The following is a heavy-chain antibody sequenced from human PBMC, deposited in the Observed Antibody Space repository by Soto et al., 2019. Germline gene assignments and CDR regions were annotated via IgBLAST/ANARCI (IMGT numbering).Heavy chain of an antibody. CDR3: AHRRIAAAINAFDI. CDR1: GFSLSTSGVG. Sequence: QITLKESGPPLVKPTQTLTLTCTFSGFSLSTSGVGVGWIRQPPGKAREWLALIYWDDDKRYSPSLKSRLTITKDTSKNQVVLTMTNMDPVDTATYYCAHRRIAAAINAFDIWGQGTMVTVSS. V-gene: IGHV2-5*02. D-gene: IGHD6-13*01. CDR2: IYWDDDK. J-gene: IGHJ3*02.